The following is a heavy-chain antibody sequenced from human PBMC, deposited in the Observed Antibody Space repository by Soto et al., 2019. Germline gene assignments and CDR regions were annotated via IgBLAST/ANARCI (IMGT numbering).Heavy chain of an antibody. Sequence: SLRLSCAASGFTFSSYAMHWVRQAPGKGLEWVAVISYDGSNKYYADSVKGRLTISRDNSKNTLYLQMNSLRAEDTAVYYCARDSRRLFTRYYFDYWGQGTLVTVSS. V-gene: IGHV3-30-3*01. CDR2: ISYDGSNK. J-gene: IGHJ4*02. CDR1: GFTFSSYA. CDR3: ARDSRRLFTRYYFDY. D-gene: IGHD3-22*01.